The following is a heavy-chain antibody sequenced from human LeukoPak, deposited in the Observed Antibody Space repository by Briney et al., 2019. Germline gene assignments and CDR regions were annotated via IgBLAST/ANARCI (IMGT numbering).Heavy chain of an antibody. V-gene: IGHV1-69*13. CDR1: GGTFSSYA. CDR3: ARNPPLDYYDSSGYLGYFGY. J-gene: IGHJ4*02. Sequence: GASVTVSCKASGGTFSSYAISWVRQAPGQGLEWMGGIIPIFGTANYAQKFQGRVTITADESTSTAYMELSSLRSEDTAVYYCARNPPLDYYDSSGYLGYFGYWGQGTLVAVSS. CDR2: IIPIFGTA. D-gene: IGHD3-22*01.